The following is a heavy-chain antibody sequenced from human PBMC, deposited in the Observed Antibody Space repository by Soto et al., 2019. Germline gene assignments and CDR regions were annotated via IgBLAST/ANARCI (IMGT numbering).Heavy chain of an antibody. Sequence: EVQLVQSGAEVKKPGESLKISCKGSGYTFTNYWVGWVRQMPGKGLECMGIIYPGDSDTRYSPSFQGQVTISADKSISTACLQWDSLKASDTAMYYCARRGAYYGSGSYLPASFDYWGQGTLVTVSS. CDR1: GYTFTNYW. CDR3: ARRGAYYGSGSYLPASFDY. CDR2: IYPGDSDT. J-gene: IGHJ4*02. D-gene: IGHD3-10*01. V-gene: IGHV5-51*03.